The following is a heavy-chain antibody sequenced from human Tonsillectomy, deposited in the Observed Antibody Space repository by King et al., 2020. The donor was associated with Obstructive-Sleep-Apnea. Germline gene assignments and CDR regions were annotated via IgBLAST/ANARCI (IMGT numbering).Heavy chain of an antibody. V-gene: IGHV3-30*02. CDR2: IKFDGSDK. Sequence: HVQLVESGGGVVQPGGSLRLSCAASGFTFSSYDMHWVRQAPGKGLEWVAFIKFDGSDKFYVDSVKGRFTNSRDNSENTLYLQMKSLRTEDTAVYDRAKEGSSSGYYSVFGGFDIWGQGTMVTVSS. J-gene: IGHJ3*02. CDR3: AKEGSSSGYYSVFGGFDI. CDR1: GFTFSSYD. D-gene: IGHD5-12*01.